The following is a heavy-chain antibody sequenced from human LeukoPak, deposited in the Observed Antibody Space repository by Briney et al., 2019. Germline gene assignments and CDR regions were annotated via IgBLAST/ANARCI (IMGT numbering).Heavy chain of an antibody. J-gene: IGHJ5*02. CDR3: AREVDIVATRYYWFDP. D-gene: IGHD5-12*01. V-gene: IGHV4-61*02. CDR2: IYTSGST. Sequence: PSETLSLTCTVSGGSISSGSYYWSWIRQPAGKGLEWIGRIYTSGSTNYNPSLKSRVTISVDRSKNQFSLKLSSVTAADTAVYYCAREVDIVATRYYWFDPWGQGTLVTVSS. CDR1: GGSISSGSYY.